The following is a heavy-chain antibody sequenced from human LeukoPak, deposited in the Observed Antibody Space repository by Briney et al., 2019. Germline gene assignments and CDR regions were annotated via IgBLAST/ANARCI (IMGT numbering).Heavy chain of an antibody. J-gene: IGHJ4*02. V-gene: IGHV3-66*01. CDR3: ARDRRKAAADPEAFDY. D-gene: IGHD6-13*01. CDR1: GFTVSSNY. Sequence: GGSLRLSCAASGFTVSSNYMSWVRQAPGKGLEWVSVIYSGGSTYYADSVKGRFTISRDNSKNTLYLQMNSLRAEDTAVYYCARDRRKAAADPEAFDYWGQGTLVTVSS. CDR2: IYSGGST.